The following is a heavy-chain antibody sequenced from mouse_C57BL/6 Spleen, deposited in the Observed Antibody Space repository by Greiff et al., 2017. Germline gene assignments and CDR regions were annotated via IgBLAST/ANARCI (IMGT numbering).Heavy chain of an antibody. CDR1: GFTFSSYG. CDR3: ARGGSYENYAMEY. J-gene: IGHJ4*01. Sequence: DVKLVESGGDLVKPGGSLKLSCAASGFTFSSYGMSWVRQTPDKRLEWVATICSGGSYTYYPDSVKGRFTLSRDNAKNTLYLQMRSLKSEDSAMYASARGGSYENYAMEYWGQGTSVTVSS. D-gene: IGHD2-12*01. CDR2: ICSGGSYT. V-gene: IGHV5-6*02.